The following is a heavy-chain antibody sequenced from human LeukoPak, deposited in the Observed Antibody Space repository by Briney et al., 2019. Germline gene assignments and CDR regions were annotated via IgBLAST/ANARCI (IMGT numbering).Heavy chain of an antibody. J-gene: IGHJ4*02. D-gene: IGHD3-10*01. V-gene: IGHV3-20*04. Sequence: GGSLRLSCAASGFTFDDYGMSWVRQAPGKGLVWVSGINSDGGTTTYADSVKGRFTISRDNAKNTLYLQMNNLRAEDAAIYYCATDSYVSGSYYRLFYWGQGTLVTVSS. CDR2: INSDGGTT. CDR1: GFTFDDYG. CDR3: ATDSYVSGSYYRLFY.